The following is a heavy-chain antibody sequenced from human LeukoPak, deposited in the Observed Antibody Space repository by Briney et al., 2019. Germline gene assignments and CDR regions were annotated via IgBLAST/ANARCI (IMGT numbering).Heavy chain of an antibody. CDR1: GFSLSTRGMC. CDR3: AREGRGYSSDY. J-gene: IGHJ4*02. D-gene: IGHD5-18*01. CDR2: IDWDDGK. Sequence: SGPTLVNPTQTLTLTCTFSGFSLSTRGMCVSWIRQPPGKALEWLARIDWDDGKYFSTSLKTRLTISKDTSKNQVVLTMTNMDPVDTATYYCAREGRGYSSDYWGQGTLVTVSS. V-gene: IGHV2-70*11.